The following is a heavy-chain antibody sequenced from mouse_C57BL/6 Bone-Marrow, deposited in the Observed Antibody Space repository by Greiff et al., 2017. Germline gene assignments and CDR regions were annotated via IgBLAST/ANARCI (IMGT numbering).Heavy chain of an antibody. CDR1: GYAFSSSW. Sequence: VQGVESGPELVKPGASVKISCKASGYAFSSSWMNWVKQRPGKGLEWIGRIYPGDGDTNYTGKFKGKATLTADHSYSTAYMQLSSLTSEYSAVYFGARRGGSSPLDYWGQGTTLTVSS. CDR3: ARRGGSSPLDY. D-gene: IGHD1-1*01. J-gene: IGHJ2*01. CDR2: IYPGDGDT. V-gene: IGHV1-82*01.